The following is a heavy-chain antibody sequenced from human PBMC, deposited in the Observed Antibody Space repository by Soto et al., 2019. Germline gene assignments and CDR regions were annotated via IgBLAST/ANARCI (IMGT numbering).Heavy chain of an antibody. J-gene: IGHJ3*02. D-gene: IGHD3-16*01. CDR1: GFTFADYA. Sequence: EVQLVESGGDLVQPGRSLRLSCTTSGFTFADYAVSWLRQAPGKGLEWVSFIRSKASGGTAEYAASVKGRFTISRVDSKSIAYLQMNSLNTEDTAVYYCTRDLLGVRAFDMWGLGTMVTVSS. V-gene: IGHV3-49*03. CDR3: TRDLLGVRAFDM. CDR2: IRSKASGGTA.